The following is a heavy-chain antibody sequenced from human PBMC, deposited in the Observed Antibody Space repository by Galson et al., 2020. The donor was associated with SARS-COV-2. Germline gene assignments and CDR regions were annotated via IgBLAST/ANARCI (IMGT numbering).Heavy chain of an antibody. CDR2: ISSSSSYI. V-gene: IGHV3-21*01. CDR3: ARNYGSGSYYPDDAFDI. D-gene: IGHD3-10*01. Sequence: GESLKISCAASGFTFSSYSMNWVRQAPGKGLEWVSSISSSSSYIYYADSVKGRFTISRDNAKNSLYLQMNSLRAEDTAVYYCARNYGSGSYYPDDAFDIWGQGTMVTVSS. J-gene: IGHJ3*02. CDR1: GFTFSSYS.